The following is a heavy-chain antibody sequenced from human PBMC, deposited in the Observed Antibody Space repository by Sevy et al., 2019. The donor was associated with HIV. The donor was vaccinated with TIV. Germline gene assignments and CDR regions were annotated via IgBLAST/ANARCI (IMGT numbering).Heavy chain of an antibody. CDR3: ARVWITISGVVNYAYGMDV. Sequence: SETLSLTCAVYGGSFSGYYWSWIRQPPGKGLEWIGEINHSGSTNYNPSLKSRVTISVDTSKNQFSLKLSSVTAADTAVYYCARVWITISGVVNYAYGMDVWGQGTTVTVSS. D-gene: IGHD3-3*01. CDR1: GGSFSGYY. CDR2: INHSGST. V-gene: IGHV4-34*01. J-gene: IGHJ6*02.